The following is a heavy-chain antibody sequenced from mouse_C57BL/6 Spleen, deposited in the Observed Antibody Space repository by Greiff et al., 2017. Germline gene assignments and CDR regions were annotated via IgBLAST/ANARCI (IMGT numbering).Heavy chain of an antibody. CDR1: GYTFTSYW. CDR2: IYPGSGST. CDR3: ARRGGTAQTWFAY. D-gene: IGHD3-2*02. V-gene: IGHV1-55*01. Sequence: VQLQQPGAELVKPGASVKMSCKASGYTFTSYWITWVKQRPGQGLEWIGDIYPGSGSTNYNEKFKSKATLTVDTSSSTAYMQLSSLTSEDSAVYYCARRGGTAQTWFAYWGQGTLVTVSA. J-gene: IGHJ3*01.